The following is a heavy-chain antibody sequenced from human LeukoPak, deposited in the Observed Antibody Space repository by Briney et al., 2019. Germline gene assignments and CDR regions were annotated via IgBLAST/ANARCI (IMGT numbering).Heavy chain of an antibody. CDR2: INHSGST. Sequence: SETLSLTCAVYGGSFSGYYWSWIRQRPGKGLEWIGEINHSGSTNYNPSLKSRVTISVDTSKNQFSLKLSSVTAADTAVYYCARLLWFGDPWNWFDPWGQGTLVTVSS. CDR3: ARLLWFGDPWNWFDP. J-gene: IGHJ5*02. V-gene: IGHV4-34*01. CDR1: GGSFSGYY. D-gene: IGHD3-10*01.